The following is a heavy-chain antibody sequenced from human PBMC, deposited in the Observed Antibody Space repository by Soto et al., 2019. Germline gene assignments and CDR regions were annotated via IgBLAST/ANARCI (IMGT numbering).Heavy chain of an antibody. V-gene: IGHV4-39*01. D-gene: IGHD6-19*01. Sequence: KPSETLSLTCTVSGGSISSSSYYWGWIRQPPGKGLEWIGSIYYSGSTYYNPSLKSRVTISVDTSKNQFSLKLSSVTAADTAVYYCATFKYSSGWYSPYYFDYWGRGTLVTVSS. CDR1: GGSISSSSYY. J-gene: IGHJ4*02. CDR3: ATFKYSSGWYSPYYFDY. CDR2: IYYSGST.